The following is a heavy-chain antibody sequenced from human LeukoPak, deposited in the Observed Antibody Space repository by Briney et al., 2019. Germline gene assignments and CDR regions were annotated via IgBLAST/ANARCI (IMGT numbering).Heavy chain of an antibody. CDR1: GYTFTSYG. Sequence: APVKVSCKASGYTFTSYGISWVRQAPGQGLEWMGWISAYNGNTNYAQKLQGRVTMTTDTSTSTAYMELRSLRSDDTAVYYCARVVPAANWFDPWGQGTLVTVSS. CDR3: ARVVPAANWFDP. J-gene: IGHJ5*02. D-gene: IGHD2-2*01. CDR2: ISAYNGNT. V-gene: IGHV1-18*01.